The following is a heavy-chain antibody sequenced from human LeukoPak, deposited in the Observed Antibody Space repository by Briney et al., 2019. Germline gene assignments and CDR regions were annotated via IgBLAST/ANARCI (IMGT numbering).Heavy chain of an antibody. CDR3: ARDRIAGGMGV. V-gene: IGHV4-59*01. D-gene: IGHD6-13*01. CDR2: VYYSGST. J-gene: IGHJ6*02. Sequence: PSETLSLTCTVSGGSINSYYWSWIRQPPGKGLEWMGNVYYSGSTKYNPSLKSRVTISVDTSKNQFSLKLSSVTAADTAMYYCARDRIAGGMGVWGQGTTVTVSS. CDR1: GGSINSYY.